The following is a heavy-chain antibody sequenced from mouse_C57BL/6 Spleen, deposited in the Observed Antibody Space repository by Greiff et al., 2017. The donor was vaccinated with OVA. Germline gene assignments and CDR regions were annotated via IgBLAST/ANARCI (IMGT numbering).Heavy chain of an antibody. CDR1: GYTFTDYY. Sequence: VQLQQSGPVLVKPGASVKMSCKASGYTFTDYYMNWVKQSHGKSLEWIGVINPYNGGTSYNQKFKGKATLTVDKSSSTAYMELNSLTAEDSAVYYGARYSDYDGFDYWGQGTTLTVSS. V-gene: IGHV1-19*01. J-gene: IGHJ2*01. CDR3: ARYSDYDGFDY. D-gene: IGHD2-4*01. CDR2: INPYNGGT.